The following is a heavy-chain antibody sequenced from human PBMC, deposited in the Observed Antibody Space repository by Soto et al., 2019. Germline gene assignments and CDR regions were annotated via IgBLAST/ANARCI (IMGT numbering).Heavy chain of an antibody. CDR2: ISYDGSNK. D-gene: IGHD6-13*01. J-gene: IGHJ6*02. CDR1: GFTFSSYA. Sequence: QVQLVESGGGVVQPGRSLRLSCAASGFTFSSYAMHWVRQAPGKGLEWVAVISYDGSNKYYADSVKGRFTISRDNSKNTLYLQMNSLRAEDMAVYYCARDRRYSSSWYYYYYGMDVWGQGTTVTVSS. V-gene: IGHV3-30-3*01. CDR3: ARDRRYSSSWYYYYYGMDV.